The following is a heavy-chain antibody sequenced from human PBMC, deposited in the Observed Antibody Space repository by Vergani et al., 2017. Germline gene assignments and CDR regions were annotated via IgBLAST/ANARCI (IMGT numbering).Heavy chain of an antibody. CDR2: TSGTDGRT. V-gene: IGHV3-23*01. CDR1: GFIFNNFA. J-gene: IGHJ3*02. Sequence: VQLLESGGDLVQPGGSLRLSCAGSGFIFNNFAMSWVRQAPGKGLEWVAATSGTDGRTWYANSVKGRFTISRDNFKNTLYLQLSSLRVGDTAIYYCARDRLFPNDVFDIWGQGTLVTVFS. CDR3: ARDRLFPNDVFDI. D-gene: IGHD2/OR15-2a*01.